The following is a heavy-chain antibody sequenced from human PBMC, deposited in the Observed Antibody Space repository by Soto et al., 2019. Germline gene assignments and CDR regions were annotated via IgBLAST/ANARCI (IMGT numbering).Heavy chain of an antibody. CDR1: GYSFTIYW. CDR3: ARRDASAGLYYYYGMDV. V-gene: IGHV5-51*01. Sequence: GESLKISCKGSGYSFTIYWIGWVRQMPWKGLECMGIIFPGDSDTRYSPSFQGQVTISADKSISTAYLQWSSLKASDTAMYYCARRDASAGLYYYYGMDVWGQGTTVTVSS. CDR2: IFPGDSDT. D-gene: IGHD6-13*01. J-gene: IGHJ6*01.